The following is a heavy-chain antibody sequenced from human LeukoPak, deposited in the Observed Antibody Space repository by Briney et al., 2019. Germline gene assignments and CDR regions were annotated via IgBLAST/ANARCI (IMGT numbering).Heavy chain of an antibody. CDR1: GFTFSSYA. CDR2: IIYSDRST. J-gene: IGHJ1*01. CDR3: ARDSAFSSYFN. Sequence: GGSLRLSCAASGFTFSSYAMSWVRQAPGKGLEWVAIIYSDRSTYYPESVKGRFTISRDDSKNMLLLQMDSLRVEDTAIYYCARDSAFSSYFNWGQGTLVTVSS. D-gene: IGHD2/OR15-2a*01. V-gene: IGHV3-23*03.